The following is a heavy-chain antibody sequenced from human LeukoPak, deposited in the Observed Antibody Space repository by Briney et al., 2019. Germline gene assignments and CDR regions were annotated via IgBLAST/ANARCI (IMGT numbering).Heavy chain of an antibody. CDR3: ARLRFPRKTYYYGSGSPPLDY. CDR1: GGSISSYY. CDR2: IYYSGST. J-gene: IGHJ4*02. D-gene: IGHD3-10*01. V-gene: IGHV4-59*12. Sequence: PSETLSLTCTVSGGSISSYYWSWIRQPPGKGLEWIGYIYYSGSTNYNPSLKSRVTISVDTSKNQFSLKLSSVTAADTAVYYCARLRFPRKTYYYGSGSPPLDYWGQGTLVTVSS.